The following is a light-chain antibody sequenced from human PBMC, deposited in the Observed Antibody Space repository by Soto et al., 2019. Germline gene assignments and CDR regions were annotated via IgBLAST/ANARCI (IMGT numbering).Light chain of an antibody. CDR3: QQRRNWPLT. J-gene: IGKJ4*01. CDR1: QSVGNS. Sequence: EIVLTQSPDTLSLSPGERATLSCRVSQSVGNSVAWYQQKPSQAPRLVIYDASKRATGIPARFSGSGSGTDFTLSISSLEPEDFAVYSCQQRRNWPLTFGGGTNLEIK. V-gene: IGKV3-11*01. CDR2: DAS.